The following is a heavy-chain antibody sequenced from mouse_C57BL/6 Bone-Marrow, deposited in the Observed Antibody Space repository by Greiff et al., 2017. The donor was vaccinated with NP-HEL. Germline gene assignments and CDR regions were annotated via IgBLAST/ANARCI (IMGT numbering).Heavy chain of an antibody. D-gene: IGHD2-3*01. CDR1: GYTFTGYW. V-gene: IGHV1-9*01. CDR3: ARCPSYDGYSSFAY. CDR2: ILPGSGST. Sequence: QVQLQQSGAELMKPGASVKLSCKATGYTFTGYWIEWVKQRPGHGLEWIGEILPGSGSTNYNEKFKGKATFTADTSSNTAYMQPSSLTTEDSAIYYCARCPSYDGYSSFAYWGQGTLVTVSA. J-gene: IGHJ3*01.